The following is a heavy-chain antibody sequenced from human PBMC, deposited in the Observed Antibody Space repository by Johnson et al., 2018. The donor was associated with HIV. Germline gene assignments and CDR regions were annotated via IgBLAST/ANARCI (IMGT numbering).Heavy chain of an antibody. CDR3: ARDQYSTSDDDAFDI. V-gene: IGHV3-11*05. CDR2: ISGGSAGT. D-gene: IGHD6-6*01. Sequence: QVQLVESGGGLAKPAWSPRLSCAASQFIFSNYYMSWVRQAPGKGLEWIAYISGGSAGTFYADSVKGRFTISRDNAKNSLYLQMNSLRAEDTALYYCARDQYSTSDDDAFDIWGQGTMVTVSS. CDR1: QFIFSNYY. J-gene: IGHJ3*02.